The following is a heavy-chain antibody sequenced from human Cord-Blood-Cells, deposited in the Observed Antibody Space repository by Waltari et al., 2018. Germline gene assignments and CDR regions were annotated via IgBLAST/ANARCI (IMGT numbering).Heavy chain of an antibody. CDR3: ATRITIFGVVIDAFDI. J-gene: IGHJ3*02. D-gene: IGHD3-3*01. V-gene: IGHV1-24*01. Sequence: QVQLVQSGAEVKKPGASVKVPCKVSGYTLTELSMHWVRQAPGKGLEWMGGFDREDGETIDAQKFQGRVTMTEDTTTDTAYMGLSSLRSEDTAVYYCATRITIFGVVIDAFDIWGQGTMVTVSS. CDR1: GYTLTELS. CDR2: FDREDGET.